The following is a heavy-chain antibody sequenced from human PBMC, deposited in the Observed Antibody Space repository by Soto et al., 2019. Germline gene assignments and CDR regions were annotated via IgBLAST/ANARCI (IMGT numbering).Heavy chain of an antibody. CDR1: GYTFTSYA. CDR2: IIPIFGTA. D-gene: IGHD6-13*01. CDR3: ARDRDIAAAGAYYYYGMDV. Sequence: SVKVSCKASGYTFTSYAISWVRQAPGQGLEWMGGIIPIFGTANYAQKFQGRVTITADESTSTAYMELSSLRSEDTAVYYCARDRDIAAAGAYYYYGMDVWGQGTTVTVSS. V-gene: IGHV1-69*13. J-gene: IGHJ6*02.